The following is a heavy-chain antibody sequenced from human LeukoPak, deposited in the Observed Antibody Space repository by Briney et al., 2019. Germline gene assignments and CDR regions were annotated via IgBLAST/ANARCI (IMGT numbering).Heavy chain of an antibody. V-gene: IGHV3-48*04. Sequence: GRSLRLSCAASGFTFDDYTMHWVRQAPGKGLEWVSYISSSSSTIYYADSVKGRFTISRDNAKNSLYLQMNSLRAEDTAVYYCARDTVVRGVNYGMDVWGQGTTVTVSS. CDR2: ISSSSSTI. CDR3: ARDTVVRGVNYGMDV. J-gene: IGHJ6*02. D-gene: IGHD3-10*01. CDR1: GFTFDDYT.